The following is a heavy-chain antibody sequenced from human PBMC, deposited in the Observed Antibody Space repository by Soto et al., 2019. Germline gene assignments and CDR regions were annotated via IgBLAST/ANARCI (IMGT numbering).Heavy chain of an antibody. CDR2: IIPIFGTA. CDR1: GGTFSSYA. J-gene: IGHJ6*02. D-gene: IGHD2-2*01. Sequence: SVKVSCKASGGTFSSYAISWVRQAPGQGLEWMGGIIPIFGTANYAQKFQGRVTITADESTSTAYMELSSLRSEDTAVYYCATCSSTSCYGLYYYYGMDVWGQGTTVTVSS. V-gene: IGHV1-69*13. CDR3: ATCSSTSCYGLYYYYGMDV.